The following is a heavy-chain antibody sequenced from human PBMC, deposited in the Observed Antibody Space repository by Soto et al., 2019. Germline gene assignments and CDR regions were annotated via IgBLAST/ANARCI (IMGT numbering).Heavy chain of an antibody. CDR2: IYYSGST. D-gene: IGHD6-13*01. Sequence: SETLSLTCTVPGGSISSYYWSWIRQPPGKGLEWIGYIYYSGSTNYNPSLKSRVTISVDTSKNQFSLKLSSVTAADTAVYYCARQGSGIAAAGNGFDPWGQGTLVTVSS. CDR3: ARQGSGIAAAGNGFDP. CDR1: GGSISSYY. J-gene: IGHJ5*02. V-gene: IGHV4-59*08.